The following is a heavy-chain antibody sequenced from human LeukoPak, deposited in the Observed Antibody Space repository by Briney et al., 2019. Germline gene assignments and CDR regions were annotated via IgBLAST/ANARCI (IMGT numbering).Heavy chain of an antibody. CDR1: GGSISSHY. Sequence: SETLSLTCTVSGGSISSHYWGWIRQPPGKGLEWIGYIYYSGSTNYNPSLKSRVTISVDTSKNQFSLKLSSVTAADTAVYYCARDSRRYSSGWGDYYFDYWGQGTLVTVSS. D-gene: IGHD6-19*01. CDR2: IYYSGST. J-gene: IGHJ4*02. V-gene: IGHV4-59*11. CDR3: ARDSRRYSSGWGDYYFDY.